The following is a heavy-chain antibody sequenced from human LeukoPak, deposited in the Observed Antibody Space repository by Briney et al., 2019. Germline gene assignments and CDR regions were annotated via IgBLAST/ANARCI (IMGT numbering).Heavy chain of an antibody. V-gene: IGHV3-23*01. CDR1: GFTFGTYA. CDR3: AKDMSYDILTGYANFDY. CDR2: ISGRDGST. Sequence: GGSLRLSCTASGFTFGTYAMSWVRQAPGKGLEWASAISGRDGSTFYADSVKGRFTISRDNSKNTLYLQMNSLRAEDTAVYYCAKDMSYDILTGYANFDYWGQGTLVAVSS. J-gene: IGHJ4*02. D-gene: IGHD3-9*01.